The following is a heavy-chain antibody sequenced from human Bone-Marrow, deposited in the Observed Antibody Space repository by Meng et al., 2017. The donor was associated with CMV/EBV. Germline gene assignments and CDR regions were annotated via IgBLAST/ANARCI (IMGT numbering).Heavy chain of an antibody. CDR3: HAQRGVATNPPTEYYFDY. J-gene: IGHJ4*02. D-gene: IGHD5-12*01. CDR2: IRYDGSNK. Sequence: GGSLRLSCAASGFTFSSYGMHWVRQAPGKGLEWVAFIRYDGSNKYYADSVKGRFTISRDNAKNSLYLQMNSLRAEDTAVYYCHAQRGVATNPPTEYYFDYWGQGTLVTVSS. CDR1: GFTFSSYG. V-gene: IGHV3-30*02.